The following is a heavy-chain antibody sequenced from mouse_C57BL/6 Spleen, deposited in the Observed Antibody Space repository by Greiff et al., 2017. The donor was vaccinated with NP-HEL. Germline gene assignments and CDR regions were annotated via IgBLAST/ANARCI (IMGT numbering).Heavy chain of an antibody. CDR1: GYTFTSYW. V-gene: IGHV1-69*01. CDR3: ARGREGNYYGSSLGGGFAY. CDR2: IDPSDSYT. J-gene: IGHJ3*01. D-gene: IGHD1-1*01. Sequence: QVQLQQPGAELVMPGASVKLSCKASGYTFTSYWMHWVKQRPGQGLEWIGEIDPSDSYTNYNQKFKGKSTLTDDKSSSSAYMQLSSLTSEDSAVYYCARGREGNYYGSSLGGGFAYWGQGTLVTVSA.